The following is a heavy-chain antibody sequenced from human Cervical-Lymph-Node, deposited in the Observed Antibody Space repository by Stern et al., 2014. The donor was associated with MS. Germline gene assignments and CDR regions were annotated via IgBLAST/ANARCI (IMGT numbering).Heavy chain of an antibody. CDR3: ARGAGDNWFDP. V-gene: IGHV1-69*06. CDR2: ILRPVGTA. J-gene: IGHJ5*02. Sequence: MQLVESGADVKKPGSSVRVSCKAYGGISWLRQAPGQGLEGMGGILRPVGTAPYTQKFQGRLTITADKSTNTTYMELSSLRSDDTAIYYCARGAGDNWFDPWGQGTLVSVSS. D-gene: IGHD3-10*01. CDR1: GG.